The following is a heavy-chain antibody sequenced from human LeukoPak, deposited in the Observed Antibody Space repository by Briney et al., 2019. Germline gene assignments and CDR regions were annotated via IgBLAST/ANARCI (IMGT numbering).Heavy chain of an antibody. CDR1: GYTFTTYY. J-gene: IGHJ5*02. D-gene: IGHD3-10*01. V-gene: IGHV1-2*02. CDR2: INPNRGGT. CDR3: ARGRYYGSGSYYWFDP. Sequence: ASVKVSCKASGYTFTTYYMHWVRQAPGQGLEWMGWINPNRGGTNYAQKFQGRVTMTRDTSISTAYMELSRLRSDDTAVYYCARGRYYGSGSYYWFDPWGQGTRVTVSS.